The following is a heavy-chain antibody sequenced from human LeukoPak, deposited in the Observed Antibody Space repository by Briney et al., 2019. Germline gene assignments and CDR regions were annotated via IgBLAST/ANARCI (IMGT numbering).Heavy chain of an antibody. J-gene: IGHJ4*02. CDR3: ARGEGSSGWYRIFEANFDY. CDR1: GFTFSSYA. CDR2: ISYDGSNK. D-gene: IGHD6-19*01. V-gene: IGHV3-30-3*01. Sequence: LSGGSLRLSCAASGFTFSSYAMHWVRQAPGKGLEWVAVISYDGSNKYYADSVKGRFTIPRDNSKNTLYLQMNSLRAEDTAVYYCARGEGSSGWYRIFEANFDYWGQGTLVTVSS.